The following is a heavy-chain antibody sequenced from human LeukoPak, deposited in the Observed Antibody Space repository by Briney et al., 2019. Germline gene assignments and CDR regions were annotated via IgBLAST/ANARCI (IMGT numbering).Heavy chain of an antibody. CDR1: GDSVSSNSAA. CDR3: ARVIAVAESLWFDP. Sequence: SQTLSLTCAISGDSVSSNSAAWNWIRQSPPRGLEWLGRTYYRSKWYNDYAVSVKSRITINPDTSKNQFSLQLNSVTPEDTAVYYCARVIAVAESLWFDPWGQGTLVTVSS. J-gene: IGHJ5*02. V-gene: IGHV6-1*01. CDR2: TYYRSKWYN. D-gene: IGHD6-19*01.